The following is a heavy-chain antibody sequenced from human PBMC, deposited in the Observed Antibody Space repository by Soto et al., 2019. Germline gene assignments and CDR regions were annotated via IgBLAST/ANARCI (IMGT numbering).Heavy chain of an antibody. J-gene: IGHJ5*02. D-gene: IGHD6-13*01. CDR3: ARFGIAAAGPRNWFDP. Sequence: KELEWIGDISYSGGTNYNPSLKSRVTISVDKSKNQFSLKLSSVTAADTAVYYCARFGIAAAGPRNWFDPSGQGTLVTVYS. V-gene: IGHV4-61*05. CDR2: ISYSGGT.